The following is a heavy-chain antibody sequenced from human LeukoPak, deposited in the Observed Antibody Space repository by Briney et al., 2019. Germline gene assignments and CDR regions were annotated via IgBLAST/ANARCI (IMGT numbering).Heavy chain of an antibody. CDR1: GGSISSGGYY. CDR3: ATHTSASMLTDY. CDR2: IYHSGST. V-gene: IGHV4-30-2*01. J-gene: IGHJ4*02. Sequence: SQTLSLTCTVSGGSISSGGYYWSWIRQPPGKGLEWIGYIYHSGSTYYNPSLKSRVTISVDRSKNQFSLKLSSVTAADTAVYYCATHTSASMLTDYWGQGTLVTVSS. D-gene: IGHD3-16*01.